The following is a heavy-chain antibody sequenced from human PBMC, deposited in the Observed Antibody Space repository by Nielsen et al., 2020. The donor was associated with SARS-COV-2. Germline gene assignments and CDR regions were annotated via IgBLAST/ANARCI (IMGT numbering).Heavy chain of an antibody. Sequence: GGSLRLSCAASGFTFSSYGMHWVRQAPGKGLEWVAIISYDGSNKYYAGSVKGRFTISRDNSKNTLYLQINSLRPEDTAVYYCARPSSRGDMLTGYSGFFLDGHFHLWGRGTLVTVSS. V-gene: IGHV3-30*03. CDR3: ARPSSRGDMLTGYSGFFLDGHFHL. CDR1: GFTFSSYG. D-gene: IGHD3-9*01. CDR2: ISYDGSNK. J-gene: IGHJ2*01.